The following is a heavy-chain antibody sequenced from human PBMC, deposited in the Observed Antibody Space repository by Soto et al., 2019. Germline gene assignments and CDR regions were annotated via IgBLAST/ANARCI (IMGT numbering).Heavy chain of an antibody. J-gene: IGHJ4*02. V-gene: IGHV3-21*01. CDR2: ISSSSSYI. Sequence: GGSLRLSCAASGFTFSSYSMNWVRQAPGKGLDWVASISSSSSYIYYADSVKGRFTISRDNATNSLYLQMNSLRAEDTAVYYCARDGSSSHYFDYWGQGTLVTVSS. D-gene: IGHD1-26*01. CDR3: ARDGSSSHYFDY. CDR1: GFTFSSYS.